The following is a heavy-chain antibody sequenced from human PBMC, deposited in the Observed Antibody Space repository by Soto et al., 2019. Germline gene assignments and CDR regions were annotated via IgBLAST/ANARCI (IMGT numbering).Heavy chain of an antibody. CDR2: ISSSSSTI. J-gene: IGHJ6*02. CDR1: GFTFSSYS. D-gene: IGHD5-12*01. Sequence: EVQLVESGGGLVQPGGSLRLSCAASGFTFSSYSMNWVRQAPGKGLEWVSYISSSSSTIYYADSVKGRFTISRDNAKNSLYLQMNSLRDEDTAVYYCARVSGYEDFYYYGMDVWGQGTTVTVSS. CDR3: ARVSGYEDFYYYGMDV. V-gene: IGHV3-48*02.